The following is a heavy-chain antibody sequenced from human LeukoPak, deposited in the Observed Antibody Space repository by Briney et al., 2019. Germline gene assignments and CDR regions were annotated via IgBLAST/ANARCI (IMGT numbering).Heavy chain of an antibody. CDR1: GFTFSDYY. CDR3: ASQYCGGDCYPYYYYYYMDV. V-gene: IGHV3-11*04. CDR2: ISSSGSTI. J-gene: IGHJ6*03. D-gene: IGHD2-21*02. Sequence: PGGSLRLSCAAAGFTFSDYYRSWIRQAPGKGGEWVSYISSSGSTIYYADSVKGRFTISRDNAKNSVYLEMNRLRAEDTAVYYCASQYCGGDCYPYYYYYYMDVWGKGTTVTVSS.